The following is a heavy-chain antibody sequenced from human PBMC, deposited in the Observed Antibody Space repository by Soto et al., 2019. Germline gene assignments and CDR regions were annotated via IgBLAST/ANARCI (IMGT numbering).Heavy chain of an antibody. CDR3: AKGRGTNHYYRMDV. D-gene: IGHD2-8*01. CDR2: ITGSGDSA. J-gene: IGHJ6*04. V-gene: IGHV3-23*01. CDR1: GFTFNNYA. Sequence: EVQLLESGGGLVQPGGSLRLSCAASGFTFNNYAISWVRQAPGKGLEWVSTITGSGDSAYYADSVKGRFIISRDNSKNSLPMQRHSLAAEGSAIYFCAKGRGTNHYYRMDVWGGGTTVNVSS.